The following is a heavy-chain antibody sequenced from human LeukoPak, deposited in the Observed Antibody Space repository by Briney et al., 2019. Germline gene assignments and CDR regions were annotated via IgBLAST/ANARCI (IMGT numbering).Heavy chain of an antibody. CDR1: GGSISSSSYY. CDR2: IYYSGST. CDR3: ARALVSPYYYGSRGHYFDY. J-gene: IGHJ4*02. Sequence: SETLSLTCTVSGGSISSSSYYWGWIRQPPGKGLEWIGSIYYSGSTYYNPSLKSRVTISVDTSKNQFSLKLSSVTAADTAVYYCARALVSPYYYGSRGHYFDYWGQGTLVTVSS. D-gene: IGHD3-22*01. V-gene: IGHV4-39*01.